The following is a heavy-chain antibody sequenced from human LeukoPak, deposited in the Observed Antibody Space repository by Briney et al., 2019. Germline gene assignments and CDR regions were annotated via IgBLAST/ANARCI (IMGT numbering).Heavy chain of an antibody. V-gene: IGHV3-30*04. CDR3: ASDPGGDVDY. CDR1: GFTFSSYA. J-gene: IGHJ4*02. Sequence: GGSLRLSCAASGFTFSSYAMHWVRQAPGKGLEWVAVISYDGSNKYYADSVKGRFTISRDNSKNTLYLQMNSLRAEDTAVYYCASDPGGDVDYWGQGTPVTVSS. CDR2: ISYDGSNK. D-gene: IGHD2-21*02.